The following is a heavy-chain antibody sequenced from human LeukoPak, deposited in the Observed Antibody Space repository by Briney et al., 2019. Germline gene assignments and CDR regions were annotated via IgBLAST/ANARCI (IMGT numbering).Heavy chain of an antibody. CDR2: ISAYNGNT. J-gene: IGHJ3*02. D-gene: IGHD3-9*01. V-gene: IGHV1-18*01. CDR3: ARVWGDYDILTGYSDDAFDI. CDR1: GYTFTSYG. Sequence: ASVKVSCKDSGYTFTSYGISWVRQAPGQGLEWMGWISAYNGNTNYAQKLQGRVTMTTDTSTSTAYMELRSLRSDDTAVYYCARVWGDYDILTGYSDDAFDIWGQGTMVTVSS.